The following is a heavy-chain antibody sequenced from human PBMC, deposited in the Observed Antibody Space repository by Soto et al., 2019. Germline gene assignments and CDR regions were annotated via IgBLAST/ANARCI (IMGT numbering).Heavy chain of an antibody. J-gene: IGHJ4*02. Sequence: SVKVSCKASGGTFSSYAISWVRQAPGQGLEWMGGIIPIFGTANYAQKFQGRVTITVDKSTSTAYMELSSLRSEDTAVYYCARGGVVTATPNYFDYWGQGTLVTVSS. CDR1: GGTFSSYA. V-gene: IGHV1-69*06. CDR2: IIPIFGTA. D-gene: IGHD2-21*02. CDR3: ARGGVVTATPNYFDY.